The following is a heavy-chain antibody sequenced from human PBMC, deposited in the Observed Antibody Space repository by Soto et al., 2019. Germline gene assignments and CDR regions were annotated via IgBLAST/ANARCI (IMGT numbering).Heavy chain of an antibody. CDR3: ARDGGGGYSYGW. CDR2: ISSSSSTI. J-gene: IGHJ4*02. CDR1: GFTFSSYS. Sequence: EVQLVESGGGLVQPGGSLGLSCAASGFTFSSYSMNWVRQAPGKGLEWVSYISSSSSTIYYADSVKGRFTITRDNAKNPLYLQVNSLRDGDPAVYYWARDGGGGYSYGWWGQGTLVTVSS. V-gene: IGHV3-48*02. D-gene: IGHD5-18*01.